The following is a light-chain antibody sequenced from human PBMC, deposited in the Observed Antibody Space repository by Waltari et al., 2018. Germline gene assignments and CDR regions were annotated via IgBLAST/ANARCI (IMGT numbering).Light chain of an antibody. CDR2: DVS. V-gene: IGKV2-29*03. J-gene: IGKJ4*01. CDR1: QSILQSDVKTD. CDR3: MQGIHLPLT. Sequence: DIVMTQTPLSLSVTPGQTASISCKSSQSILQSDVKTDLYCYLQKPGQSPQLLIYDVSSRLSGVPDRFSGSWSGTDFTLIISRVEAEDVGVYYCMQGIHLPLTFGGVTKVEIK.